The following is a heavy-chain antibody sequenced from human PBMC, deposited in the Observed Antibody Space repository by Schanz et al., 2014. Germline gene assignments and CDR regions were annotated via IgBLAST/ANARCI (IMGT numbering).Heavy chain of an antibody. J-gene: IGHJ4*02. CDR2: INPSGGGT. CDR1: GYTFVSYS. CDR3: ARDRLECGAECYSVEVFEI. Sequence: QVQLVQSGPEVKKPGASVKVSCKASGYTFVSYSMHWVRQAPGQGLEWMGIINPSGGGTSYALRFQDRVTVTRDTSRSAVYMELSSLRSEDTAVYYCARDRLECGAECYSVEVFEIWGQGTLVIVSS. V-gene: IGHV1-46*01. D-gene: IGHD2-21*01.